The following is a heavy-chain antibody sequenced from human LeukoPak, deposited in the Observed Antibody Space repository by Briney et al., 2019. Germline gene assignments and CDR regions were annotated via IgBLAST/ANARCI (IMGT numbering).Heavy chain of an antibody. D-gene: IGHD3-10*01. CDR2: IYYSGST. Sequence: SETLSLTCTVSGGSISSSSYYWGWIRQPPGKGLEWIGSIYYSGSTYYNPSLKSRVTISVDTSKNQFSLKLSSVTAADTAVYYCARDPYYYGSGSYYNSNWFDPWGQGTLVTVSS. CDR1: GGSISSSSYY. V-gene: IGHV4-39*02. J-gene: IGHJ5*02. CDR3: ARDPYYYGSGSYYNSNWFDP.